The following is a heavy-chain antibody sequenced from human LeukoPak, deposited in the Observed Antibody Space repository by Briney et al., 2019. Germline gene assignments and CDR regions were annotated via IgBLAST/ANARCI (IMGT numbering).Heavy chain of an antibody. CDR3: ARARFAGLDY. J-gene: IGHJ4*02. V-gene: IGHV4-34*01. Sequence: SETLSLTCAVYGGSFSGYYWSWIRQPPGKGLEWIGEINHSGSTNYNPSLKSRVTISVDTSKNQFSLRLSSVTAADTAVYYCARARFAGLDYWGQGTLVTVSS. CDR1: GGSFSGYY. D-gene: IGHD3-3*01. CDR2: INHSGST.